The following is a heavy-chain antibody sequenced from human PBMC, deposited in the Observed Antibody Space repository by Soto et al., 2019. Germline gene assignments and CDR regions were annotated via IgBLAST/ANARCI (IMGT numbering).Heavy chain of an antibody. J-gene: IGHJ6*02. CDR2: ISYDGINK. Sequence: GGSLRLSCAASGFTFSSFAMHWVRQAPGKGLEWVADISYDGINKYYADSVKGRFTISRDNSKNTLYLQMNSLRAEDTAVYYCAREEEMGYYYYYGMDVWGQGTTVTVSS. CDR1: GFTFSSFA. D-gene: IGHD2-8*01. V-gene: IGHV3-30-3*01. CDR3: AREEEMGYYYYYGMDV.